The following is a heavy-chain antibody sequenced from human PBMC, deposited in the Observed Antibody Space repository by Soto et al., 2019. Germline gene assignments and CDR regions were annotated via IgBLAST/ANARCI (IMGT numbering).Heavy chain of an antibody. CDR1: GGSISSYY. CDR2: IYFSGST. J-gene: IGHJ2*01. Sequence: QVQLQESGPGLVKPSETLSLTCTVSGGSISSYYWSWIRQPPGKGLEWIGYIYFSGSTNYNPSLKSRVTXSVDTSKNQFSLRLSSVTAADTALYYCATTTYSGSYLDWYFDLWGRGTLVTVSS. V-gene: IGHV4-59*01. D-gene: IGHD1-26*01. CDR3: ATTTYSGSYLDWYFDL.